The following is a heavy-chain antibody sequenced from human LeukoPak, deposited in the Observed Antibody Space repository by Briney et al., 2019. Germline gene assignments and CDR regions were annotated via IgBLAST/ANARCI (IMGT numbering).Heavy chain of an antibody. V-gene: IGHV3-21*01. CDR2: ISSSSSYI. J-gene: IGHJ6*02. CDR1: GFTFSTYW. CDR3: ARGGDDYGDFPTYGMDV. Sequence: GGSLRLSCAASGFTFSTYWMNRVRQAPGKGLEWVSSISSSSSYIYYADSVKGRFTISRDNAKNSLYLQMNSLRAEDTAVYYCARGGDDYGDFPTYGMDVWGQGTTVTVSS. D-gene: IGHD4-17*01.